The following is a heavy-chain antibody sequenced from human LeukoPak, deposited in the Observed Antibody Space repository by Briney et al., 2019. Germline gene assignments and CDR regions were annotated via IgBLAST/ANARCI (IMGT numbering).Heavy chain of an antibody. V-gene: IGHV3-21*01. CDR3: AREETYYYDSSGYYTPPLVAVDY. D-gene: IGHD3-22*01. J-gene: IGHJ4*02. CDR2: ISSSSSYI. Sequence: GGSLRLSCAASGFTFSSYSMNWVRQAPGKGLEWVSSISSSSSYIYYADSVKGRFTISRDNAKNSLYLQMNSLRAEDTAVYYCAREETYYYDSSGYYTPPLVAVDYWGQGTLVTVSS. CDR1: GFTFSSYS.